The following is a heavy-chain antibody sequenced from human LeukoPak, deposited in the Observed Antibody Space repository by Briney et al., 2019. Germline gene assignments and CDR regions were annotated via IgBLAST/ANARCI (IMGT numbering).Heavy chain of an antibody. J-gene: IGHJ4*02. CDR2: INPSGGGA. V-gene: IGHV1-46*01. CDR3: ARALDPRDGYNYDGKRYSGSYYFDY. CDR1: GYTFTSYY. Sequence: ASVKVSCKASGYTFTSYYMHWVRQAPGQGLEWMGIINPSGGGASYAQKFQGRVTMTRDTSTSTVYMELSSLRSEDTAVYYCARALDPRDGYNYDGKRYSGSYYFDYWGQGTLVTVSS. D-gene: IGHD5-24*01.